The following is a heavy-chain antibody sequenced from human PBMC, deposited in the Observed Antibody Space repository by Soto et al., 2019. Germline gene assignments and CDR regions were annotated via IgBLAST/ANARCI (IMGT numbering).Heavy chain of an antibody. V-gene: IGHV3-23*01. CDR1: GFTFGTYG. CDR3: VGGSSGSYITGSDV. D-gene: IGHD3-10*01. CDR2: ISGVAGNT. J-gene: IGHJ6*02. Sequence: GGSLRISCAAAGFTFGTYGMTWVRQAPGKGLEWVSGISGVAGNTYYGDSVKGRFTISRDNAKNTLYLQMNSLRVEDTALYYCVGGSSGSYITGSDVWGQGTTVTVSS.